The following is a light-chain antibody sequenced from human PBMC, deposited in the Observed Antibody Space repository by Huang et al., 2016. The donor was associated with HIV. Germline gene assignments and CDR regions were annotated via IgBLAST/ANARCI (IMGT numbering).Light chain of an antibody. J-gene: IGKJ4*01. CDR3: QQYYGTPLT. V-gene: IGKV1-NL1*01. CDR1: QGISTS. CDR2: SVS. Sequence: DIQMTQSPSSLSASVGDRVTITCRASQGISTSLAWYQQKPGRAPKLLLFSVSRLESGVPSRFGGGGSGTDYTLTITSLQPEDFATYYCQQYYGTPLTFGGGTKVEIK.